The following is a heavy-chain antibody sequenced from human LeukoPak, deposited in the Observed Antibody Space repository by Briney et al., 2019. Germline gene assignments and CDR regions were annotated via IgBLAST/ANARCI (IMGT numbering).Heavy chain of an antibody. D-gene: IGHD5/OR15-5a*01. CDR2: INSDGSST. V-gene: IGHV3-74*01. Sequence: GGSLRLSCAASGFTFSSYWMHWVRQAPGKGLVWVSRINSDGSSTSYADSVKGRFTISRDNAKNSLYLQMNSLRAEDTAVYYCARDVEVYCFDYWGQGTLVTVSS. J-gene: IGHJ4*02. CDR1: GFTFSSYW. CDR3: ARDVEVYCFDY.